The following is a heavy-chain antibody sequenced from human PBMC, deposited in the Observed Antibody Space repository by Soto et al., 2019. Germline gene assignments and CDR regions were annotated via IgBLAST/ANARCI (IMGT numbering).Heavy chain of an antibody. CDR3: ARMGDCWSGPGELDP. J-gene: IGHJ5*02. D-gene: IGHD3-3*01. CDR1: GGSISSSSDY. Sequence: QLQLRESGPGLVKPSETLSLTCTVSGGSISSSSDYWALIRQSPGKGLEWIGSVYYNGFTYSNPSHESRGTISVDTSKNQSSLKQTSVPAADTAVFYCARMGDCWSGPGELDPWGQGTLVTVSS. CDR2: VYYNGFT. V-gene: IGHV4-39*01.